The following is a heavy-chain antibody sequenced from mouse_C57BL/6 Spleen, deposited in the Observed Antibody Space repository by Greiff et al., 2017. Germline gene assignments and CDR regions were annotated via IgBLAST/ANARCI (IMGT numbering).Heavy chain of an antibody. CDR2: IDPSDSYT. CDR1: GYTFTSYW. V-gene: IGHV1-50*01. CDR3: ARGAQASYAMDY. D-gene: IGHD3-2*02. Sequence: QVQLKQPGAELVKPGASVKLSCKASGYTFTSYWMQWVKQRPGQGLEWIGEIDPSDSYTNYNQKFKGKATLTVDTSSSTAYMQLSSLTSEDSAVYYCARGAQASYAMDYWGQGTSVTVSS. J-gene: IGHJ4*01.